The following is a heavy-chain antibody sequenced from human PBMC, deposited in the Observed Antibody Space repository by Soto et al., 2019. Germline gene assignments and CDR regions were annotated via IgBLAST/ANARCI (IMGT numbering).Heavy chain of an antibody. CDR2: INPKTGDT. D-gene: IGHD1-1*01. Sequence: QEQLVQSGTEVKKPGASVTVSCKSSGYTFTDFYLHWLRQAPGQGLEWVGWINPKTGDTKSSQKFQGRVTMSRDTSVSTAYIDLTSLTSDDTAMYYCATGTNGTTGLYHPWGQGTRVTVSS. CDR1: GYTFTDFY. J-gene: IGHJ5*02. V-gene: IGHV1-2*02. CDR3: ATGTNGTTGLYHP.